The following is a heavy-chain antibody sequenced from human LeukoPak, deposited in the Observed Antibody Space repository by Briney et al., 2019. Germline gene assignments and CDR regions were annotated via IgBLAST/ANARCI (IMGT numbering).Heavy chain of an antibody. Sequence: PSETLSLTCTVSGASIRNYYWSWIRQPPGKGLEWIGYIYYSGSTNYNPSLKSRVTISINTSKNHFSLKLNSVTAADTAVYYCARGPDDAFDIWGQGTTVTVSP. CDR2: IYYSGST. J-gene: IGHJ3*02. CDR1: GASIRNYY. V-gene: IGHV4-59*01. CDR3: ARGPDDAFDI.